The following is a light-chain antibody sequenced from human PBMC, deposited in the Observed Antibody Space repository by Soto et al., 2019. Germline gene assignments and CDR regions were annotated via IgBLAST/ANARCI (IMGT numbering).Light chain of an antibody. CDR2: GAS. CDR3: QQYGSSSLT. V-gene: IGKV3-20*01. CDR1: QSVSSSY. Sequence: EIVLTQSPGTLSLSPGERATLSCSASQSVSSSYLVWYQQKPGQAPRVLIYGASSRATGIPDRFSGSGSGTDFTLTISRLEPEDFAVYYCQQYGSSSLTFGGGTKVDIK. J-gene: IGKJ4*01.